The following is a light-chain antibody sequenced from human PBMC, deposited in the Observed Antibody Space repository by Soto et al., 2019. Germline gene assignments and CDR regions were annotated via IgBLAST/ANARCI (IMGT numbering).Light chain of an antibody. CDR2: GAY. Sequence: EIVLTQSPGTLSLSPGERATLPCRASQSVRNSYLAWYQQKPGQAPRLLIYGAYTRATGIPVRFSGSGSGTDFTLTISRLEPEDFAVYYCQQYGSSPPVTFGQGTKVDIK. CDR1: QSVRNSY. J-gene: IGKJ1*01. CDR3: QQYGSSPPVT. V-gene: IGKV3-20*01.